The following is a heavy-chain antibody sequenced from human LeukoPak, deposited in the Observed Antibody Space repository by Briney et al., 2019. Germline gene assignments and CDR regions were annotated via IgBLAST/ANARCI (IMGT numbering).Heavy chain of an antibody. CDR3: ARDYGYGDYYLDY. CDR1: GGTFSSYA. D-gene: IGHD4-17*01. V-gene: IGHV1-69*06. J-gene: IGHJ4*02. Sequence: ASVKVSCKASGGTFSSYAISWVRQAPGQGLEWMGGIIPIFGTANYAQKFQGRVTITADKSTSTAYMGLSSLRSEDTAVYYCARDYGYGDYYLDYWGQGTLVTVSS. CDR2: IIPIFGTA.